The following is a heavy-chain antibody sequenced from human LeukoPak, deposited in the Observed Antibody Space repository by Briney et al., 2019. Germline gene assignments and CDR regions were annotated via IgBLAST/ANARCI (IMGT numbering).Heavy chain of an antibody. J-gene: IGHJ6*03. CDR1: GYTFTSYD. D-gene: IGHD3-16*01. CDR2: MNPNSGNT. CDR3: ARGGALSYYYYYMDV. V-gene: IGHV1-8*01. Sequence: GASVKVSCKASGYTFTSYDINWVRQATGQGLEWMGWMNPNSGNTGYAQKFQGRVTMTRNTSISTAYMELSSLRSEDTAVYYCARGGALSYYYYYMDVWGKGTTVTVSS.